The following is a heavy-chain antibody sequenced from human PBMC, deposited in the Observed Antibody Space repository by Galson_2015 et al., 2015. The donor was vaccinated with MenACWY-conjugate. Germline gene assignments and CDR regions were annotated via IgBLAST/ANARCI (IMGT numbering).Heavy chain of an antibody. D-gene: IGHD6-13*01. Sequence: ETLSLTCTVSGGSISSSSYYWGWIRQPPGKGLEWIGSIYYSGSTYYNPSLKSRVTISVDTSKNQFSLKLSSVTAADTAVYYCASSSWYVVSVYWGQGTLVTVSS. V-gene: IGHV4-39*01. CDR2: IYYSGST. J-gene: IGHJ4*02. CDR1: GGSISSSSYY. CDR3: ASSSWYVVSVY.